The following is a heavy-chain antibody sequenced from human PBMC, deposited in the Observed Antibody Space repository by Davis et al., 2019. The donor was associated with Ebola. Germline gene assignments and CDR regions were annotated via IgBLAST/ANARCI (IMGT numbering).Heavy chain of an antibody. D-gene: IGHD3-3*01. CDR1: GFSVSSNS. CDR3: ARENRRITISGVVGHWFDP. Sequence: GGSLRLSCTVSGFSVSSNSMTWVRQAPGKGLEWVSVSYSGANTYYAESVEGRFTISRDNSKNTLYFQMNSLRVEDTAVYYCARENRRITISGVVGHWFDPWGQGTLVTVSS. CDR2: SYSGANT. J-gene: IGHJ5*02. V-gene: IGHV3-66*01.